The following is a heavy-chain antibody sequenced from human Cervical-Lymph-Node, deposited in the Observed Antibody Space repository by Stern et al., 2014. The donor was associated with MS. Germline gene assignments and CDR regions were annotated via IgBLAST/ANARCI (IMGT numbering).Heavy chain of an antibody. Sequence: VQLVESGGGLVQRGGSLRLSCAASGISVSSNYMPWVRQAPGKGLEWVSRYYPGITTDYAASVRGRFSVSKDNSKNTVYLEMSSLTSEDTAMYYCAREKGLDTYKWFHPWGQGTQVTVSS. CDR3: AREKGLDTYKWFHP. V-gene: IGHV3-66*01. J-gene: IGHJ5*02. CDR2: YYPGITT. CDR1: GISVSSNY.